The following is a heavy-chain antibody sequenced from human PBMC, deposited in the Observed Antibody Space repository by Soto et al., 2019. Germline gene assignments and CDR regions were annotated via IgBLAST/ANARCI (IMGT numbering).Heavy chain of an antibody. CDR1: GGSISRNNNY. J-gene: IGHJ6*04. D-gene: IGHD3-9*01. V-gene: IGHV4-39*01. Sequence: PSETLSLTCSVSGGSISRNNNYWGWIRQPPGKGLEWIGSLYYSDYTDSNPSLRRRVTISVDTSKNQFSLKLTSVTAADTVVYYFAILLFYDISPGYLRPYNYYGMDVWGKGTRVTVPS. CDR3: AILLFYDISPGYLRPYNYYGMDV. CDR2: LYYSDYT.